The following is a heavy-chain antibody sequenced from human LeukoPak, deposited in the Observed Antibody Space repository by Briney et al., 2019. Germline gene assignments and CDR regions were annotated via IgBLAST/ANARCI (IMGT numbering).Heavy chain of an antibody. CDR1: GFTFSSYA. CDR3: AKGRVDLDY. D-gene: IGHD5/OR15-5a*01. CDR2: IGSGGGSI. V-gene: IGHV3-23*01. J-gene: IGHJ4*02. Sequence: GGSLRLSCAASGFTFSSYAMTWVRQAPGKGLEWASSIGSGGGSIYYADSVKGRFTVSRDNSKNTLFLQMDSLRVDDTAVYYCAKGRVDLDYWGQGTLVTVSS.